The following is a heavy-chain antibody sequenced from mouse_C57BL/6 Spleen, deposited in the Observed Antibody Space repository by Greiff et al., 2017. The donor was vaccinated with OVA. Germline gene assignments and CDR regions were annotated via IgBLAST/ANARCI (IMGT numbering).Heavy chain of an antibody. CDR1: GFTFSNYW. CDR2: IRFKSDNYAS. CDR3: TGGGTSWFAY. D-gene: IGHD3-3*01. V-gene: IGHV6-3*01. Sequence: EVQLQQSGGGLVQPGGSMTLSCVASGFTFSNYWMNWVRQSPEKGLEWVAQIRFKSDNYASHYAESVKGRFTISRDDSKNSVYLQKNNLSAEVTGMYYCTGGGTSWFAYWGQGTLVTVSA. J-gene: IGHJ3*01.